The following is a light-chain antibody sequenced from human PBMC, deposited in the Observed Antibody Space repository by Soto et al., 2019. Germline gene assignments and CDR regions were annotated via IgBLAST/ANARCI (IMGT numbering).Light chain of an antibody. V-gene: IGLV2-11*01. CDR3: CPYAGSPGYV. Sequence: QSVLTQPRSVSGSPGQSVTISCTGTSSDVGGYNYVSWYQQHPGKAPKVMIYDVSERPSGVPDRFSGSKSGNTASLTISGLQAEDEADYYCCPYAGSPGYVFGTGTKLTVL. CDR1: SSDVGGYNY. J-gene: IGLJ1*01. CDR2: DVS.